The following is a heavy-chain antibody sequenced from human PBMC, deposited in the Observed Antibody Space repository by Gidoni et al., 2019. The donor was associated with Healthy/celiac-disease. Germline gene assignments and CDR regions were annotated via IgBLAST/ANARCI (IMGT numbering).Heavy chain of an antibody. CDR2: IYYSGST. D-gene: IGHD3-22*01. J-gene: IGHJ2*01. CDR1: GGSISSYY. CDR3: ARTYYYDSSGYYDNWYFDL. V-gene: IGHV4-59*01. Sequence: QFQLQESGPGLVKPSEPLSLTCTVSGGSISSYYWSWIRQPPGKGLEWIGYIYYSGSTNYNPSLKSRVTISVDTSKNQFSLKLSSVTAADTAVYYCARTYYYDSSGYYDNWYFDLWGRGTLVTVSS.